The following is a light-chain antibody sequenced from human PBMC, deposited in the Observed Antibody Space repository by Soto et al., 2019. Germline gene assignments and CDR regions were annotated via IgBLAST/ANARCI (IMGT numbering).Light chain of an antibody. CDR3: SSYTSSSTVV. V-gene: IGLV2-14*01. CDR1: SSDVGGYNY. CDR2: DVT. Sequence: QSALAQPASVSGSPGQSITISCTGTSSDVGGYNYVCWYQQHPGKAHKLMIYDVTNRPSGVSDRFSGSKSGNTASLSISGLQAEDEADYYCSSYTSSSTVVFGGGTKLTVL. J-gene: IGLJ2*01.